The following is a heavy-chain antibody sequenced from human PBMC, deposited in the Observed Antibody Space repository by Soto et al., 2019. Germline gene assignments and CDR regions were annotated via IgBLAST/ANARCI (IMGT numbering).Heavy chain of an antibody. Sequence: PGGSLRLSCAASGFTFSSYEMNWVRQAPGKGLEWVSYITSSGSTIYYTDSVKGRFTISRDNAKNSLYLQMNSLRAEDTAVYYCARTEYYAFWSGYYNYPGHFDYWGQGTQVTVSS. CDR1: GFTFSSYE. CDR2: ITSSGSTI. D-gene: IGHD3-3*01. V-gene: IGHV3-48*03. CDR3: ARTEYYAFWSGYYNYPGHFDY. J-gene: IGHJ4*02.